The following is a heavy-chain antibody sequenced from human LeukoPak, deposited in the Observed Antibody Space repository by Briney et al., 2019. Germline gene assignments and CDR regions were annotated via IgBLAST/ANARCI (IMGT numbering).Heavy chain of an antibody. D-gene: IGHD2-2*01. J-gene: IGHJ4*02. CDR2: ISSSSSYI. V-gene: IGHV3-21*01. CDR1: EFIFTSYA. Sequence: GGSLRLSCAASEFIFTSYAMSWVRQAPGKGLEWVSSISSSSSYIYYADSVKGRFAISRDNAKSSLYLQMNSLRAEDTAVYYCAWPPAPWGQGTLVTVSS. CDR3: AWPPAP.